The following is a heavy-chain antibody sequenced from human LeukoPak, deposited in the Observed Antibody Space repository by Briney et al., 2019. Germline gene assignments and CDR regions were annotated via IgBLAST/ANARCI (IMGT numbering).Heavy chain of an antibody. V-gene: IGHV5-51*01. J-gene: IGHJ4*02. CDR2: IYPGDSDT. CDR1: GYSFTSYW. D-gene: IGHD2-8*02. CDR3: ARALCTGGVYYIHGFDY. Sequence: GESLKISCKGSGYSFTSYWIGWVRQMPGKGLEWMGIIYPGDSDTRYSPSFQGQVTISADKSISTAYLQWSSLKASDTAMYYCARALCTGGVYYIHGFDYWGQGTLVTVSS.